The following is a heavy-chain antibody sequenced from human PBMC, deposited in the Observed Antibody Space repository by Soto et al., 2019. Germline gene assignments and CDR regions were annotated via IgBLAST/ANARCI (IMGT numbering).Heavy chain of an antibody. V-gene: IGHV1-3*01. CDR1: GYTFTSYG. D-gene: IGHD6-13*01. Sequence: ASVKVSCKASGYTFTSYGIHWVRQAPGQRLEWMGRINAANGDTKYSPKFQGRVTITRDTSASTAYMELSSLRSEDTAVYYCVRRHVSATGIDWFDPWGQGTLVTVSS. J-gene: IGHJ5*02. CDR3: VRRHVSATGIDWFDP. CDR2: INAANGDT.